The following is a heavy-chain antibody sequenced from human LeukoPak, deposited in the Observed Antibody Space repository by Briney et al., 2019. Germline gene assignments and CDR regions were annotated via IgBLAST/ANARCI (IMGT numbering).Heavy chain of an antibody. V-gene: IGHV3-48*03. CDR2: ISSSGSTI. CDR1: GFTFSSYE. J-gene: IGHJ3*02. Sequence: GGSPRLSCAASGFTFSSYEMNWARQAPGKGLEWVSYISSSGSTIYYADSVKGRFTISRDNAKNSLYLQMNSLRAEDTAVYYCARDGAPGYYGSGSYFDAFDIWGQGTMVTVSS. D-gene: IGHD3-10*01. CDR3: ARDGAPGYYGSGSYFDAFDI.